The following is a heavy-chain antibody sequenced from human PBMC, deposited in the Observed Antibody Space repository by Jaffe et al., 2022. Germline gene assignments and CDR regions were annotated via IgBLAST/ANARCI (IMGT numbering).Heavy chain of an antibody. V-gene: IGHV3-23*01. CDR1: GFTFSSYA. D-gene: IGHD3-16*01. Sequence: EVQLLESGGGLVQPGGSLRLSCAASGFTFSSYAMSWVRQAPGKGLEWVSAISGSGGSTYYADSVKGRFTISRDNSKNTLYLQMNSLRAEDTAVYYCAKDTSSRGREHKRTKGAFDYWGQGTLVTVSS. CDR2: ISGSGGST. J-gene: IGHJ4*02. CDR3: AKDTSSRGREHKRTKGAFDY.